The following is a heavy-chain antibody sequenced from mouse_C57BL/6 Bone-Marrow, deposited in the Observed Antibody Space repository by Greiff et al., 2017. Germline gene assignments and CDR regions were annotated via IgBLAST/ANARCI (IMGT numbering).Heavy chain of an antibody. CDR1: GYAFTNYL. J-gene: IGHJ4*01. V-gene: IGHV1-54*01. CDR3: ARRGYYPYAMDY. D-gene: IGHD3-1*01. Sequence: QVQLQQSGAELVRPGTSVKVSCKASGYAFTNYLIEWVKQRPGQGLEWIGVINPGSGGTNYNEKFKGKATLTADKSSSTAYMQLSSLTSEDSAVYFCARRGYYPYAMDYWGQGTSVTVSS. CDR2: INPGSGGT.